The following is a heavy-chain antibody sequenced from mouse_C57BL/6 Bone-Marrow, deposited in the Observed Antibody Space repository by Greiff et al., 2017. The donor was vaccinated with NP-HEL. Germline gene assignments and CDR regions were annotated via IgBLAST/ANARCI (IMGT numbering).Heavy chain of an antibody. Sequence: VQLPQPGAELVKPGASVTVSCKASGYPFPSYWMHWVKQRPGQGLAWIGRLHPSDSDTNYNQTFKGKATLTVDQSSSTAYMQLSSLTAEDSAVDYCAKRSVYDKTDYGGQGTSATVTA. V-gene: IGHV1-74*01. D-gene: IGHD2-3*01. CDR3: AKRSVYDKTDY. CDR2: LHPSDSDT. J-gene: IGHJ4*01. CDR1: GYPFPSYW.